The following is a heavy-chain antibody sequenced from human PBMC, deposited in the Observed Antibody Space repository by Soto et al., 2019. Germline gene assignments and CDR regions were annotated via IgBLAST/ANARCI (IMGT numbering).Heavy chain of an antibody. V-gene: IGHV3-21*01. D-gene: IGHD3-22*01. J-gene: IGHJ4*02. CDR3: VRDGLDYYDTERLYFDN. CDR2: ISSSAVYI. Sequence: EVRLVESWGGPVRPGGSLKLSCAASGFNFITYSLSWVRQAPGKGLEWVASISSSAVYIDYADSVKGRFTISRDNANNSLYLQMNSLRAEDTATYYCVRDGLDYYDTERLYFDNWGQGTLVTVSS. CDR1: GFNFITYS.